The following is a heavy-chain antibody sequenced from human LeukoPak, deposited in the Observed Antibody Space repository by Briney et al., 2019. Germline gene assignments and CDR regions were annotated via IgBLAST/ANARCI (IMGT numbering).Heavy chain of an antibody. CDR3: ARDIYDSSGLDAFDI. Sequence: NPSETLSLTCTVSGGSISNHYWSWIRQPAGKELEWIGRIYNSGSTHYNPSLKSRVTMSVDTSKNQFSLKLSSVTAADTAVYYCARDIYDSSGLDAFDIWGQGTMVTVSS. J-gene: IGHJ3*02. V-gene: IGHV4-4*07. CDR2: IYNSGST. D-gene: IGHD3-22*01. CDR1: GGSISNHY.